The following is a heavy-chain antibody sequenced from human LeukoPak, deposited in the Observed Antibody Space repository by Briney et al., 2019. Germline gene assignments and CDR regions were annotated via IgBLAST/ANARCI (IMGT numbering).Heavy chain of an antibody. Sequence: GGSLRLSCAASGFTFSSYWMSWVRRAPGKGLEWVANIKQDGSEKYYVDSVKGRFTISRDNAKNSLYLQMNSLRAEDTAVYYCARGSRSGWYFFDYWGQGTLVTVSS. CDR1: GFTFSSYW. CDR2: IKQDGSEK. CDR3: ARGSRSGWYFFDY. V-gene: IGHV3-7*01. D-gene: IGHD6-19*01. J-gene: IGHJ4*02.